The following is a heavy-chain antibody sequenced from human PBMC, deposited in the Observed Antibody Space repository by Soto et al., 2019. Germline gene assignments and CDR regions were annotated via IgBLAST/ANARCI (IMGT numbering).Heavy chain of an antibody. D-gene: IGHD1-7*01. CDR3: ARDTLELLYYFDY. J-gene: IGHJ4*02. CDR1: GFTFSNYR. Sequence: GGSLRLSCAASGFTFSNYRMHWVRQAPGKGLVWVSRINSDGSSASYADSVKGRFTISRDNAKNTLYLQMNSLRAEDTAVYYCARDTLELLYYFDYWGQGTLVTVSS. CDR2: INSDGSSA. V-gene: IGHV3-74*01.